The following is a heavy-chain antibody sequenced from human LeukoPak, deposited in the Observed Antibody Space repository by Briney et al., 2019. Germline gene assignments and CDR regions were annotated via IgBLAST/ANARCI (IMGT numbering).Heavy chain of an antibody. CDR1: DDSFSSQS. D-gene: IGHD4-17*01. Sequence: SETLSLTCAVSDDSFSSQSWTWIRQPPGKGLEWIGYISYIGSTNYNPSLKSRVTISIDTSKNQFSLKLSSVTAADTAVYYCARDLVTVTKGFDIWGQGTMVSVSS. CDR3: ARDLVTVTKGFDI. V-gene: IGHV4-59*11. J-gene: IGHJ3*02. CDR2: ISYIGST.